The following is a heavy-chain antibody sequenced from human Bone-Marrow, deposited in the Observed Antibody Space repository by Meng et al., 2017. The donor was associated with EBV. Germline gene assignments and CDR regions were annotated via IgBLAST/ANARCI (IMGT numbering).Heavy chain of an antibody. J-gene: IGHJ4*02. CDR1: GGSFSGYY. CDR3: ARRGDYGDTRVSDY. D-gene: IGHD4-17*01. Sequence: HVQLQQWGAGLLKPSETLSLTCAVYGGSFSGYYWSWIRQPPGKGLEWIGEINHSGSTNYNPSLKSRVAISVDTSKNQFSLKLSSVTAADTAVYYCARRGDYGDTRVSDYWGQGTLVTVSS. V-gene: IGHV4-34*01. CDR2: INHSGST.